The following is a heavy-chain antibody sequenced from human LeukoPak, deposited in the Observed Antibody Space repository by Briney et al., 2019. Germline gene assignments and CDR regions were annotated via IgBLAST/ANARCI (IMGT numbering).Heavy chain of an antibody. Sequence: GASVKVSCKASGYTFTGYYMHWVRQAPGQGLEWMGWINPNSGGTNYAQKFQGRVTMTRDTSISTAYMELRSLRSDDTAVYYCARAGYYGSGSWDYWGQGTLVTVSS. CDR2: INPNSGGT. D-gene: IGHD3-10*01. CDR3: ARAGYYGSGSWDY. V-gene: IGHV1-2*02. J-gene: IGHJ4*02. CDR1: GYTFTGYY.